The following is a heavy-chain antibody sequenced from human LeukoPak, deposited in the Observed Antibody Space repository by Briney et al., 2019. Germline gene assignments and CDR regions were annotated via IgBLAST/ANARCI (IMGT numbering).Heavy chain of an antibody. J-gene: IGHJ1*01. V-gene: IGHV1-69*04. CDR3: ARVRVPGPVSAEAHAEYFQH. D-gene: IGHD1-14*01. CDR1: GGTFSSYA. Sequence: GASVKVSCKASGGTFSSYAISWVRQAPGQGLEWMGRIIPILGIANYAQKFQGRVTITADKSTSTAYMELSSLRSEDTAVYYCARVRVPGPVSAEAHAEYFQHWGQGTLVTVSS. CDR2: IIPILGIA.